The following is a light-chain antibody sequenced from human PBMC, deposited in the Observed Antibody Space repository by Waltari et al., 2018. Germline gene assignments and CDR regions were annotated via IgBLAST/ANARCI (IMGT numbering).Light chain of an antibody. V-gene: IGLV1-40*01. CDR3: QSYDSSLSGVL. CDR1: RPNIGAGYD. CDR2: GNN. J-gene: IGLJ2*01. Sequence: QSVLTQPPSVSGAPGQRITISCTGTRPNIGAGYDVHWYLQLPGTAPKLLILGNNNRPSGVPDRFSASKSDTSASLAITGLQAEDEADYYCQSYDSSLSGVLFGGGTKLTVL.